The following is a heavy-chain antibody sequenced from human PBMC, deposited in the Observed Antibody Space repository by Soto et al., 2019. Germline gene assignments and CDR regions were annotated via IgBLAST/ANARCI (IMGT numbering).Heavy chain of an antibody. J-gene: IGHJ5*02. CDR3: AKGGIGWFDP. CDR2: ISYDGGNT. Sequence: GGSLRLSCVASGFTFSSYAMNWVRQAPGRGLEWVSTISYDGGNTYYPHSVKGRFTISRDNSKNTLYLQMNSLRAEDAAVYYCAKGGIGWFDPWGQGTLVTVSS. CDR1: GFTFSSYA. D-gene: IGHD2-21*01. V-gene: IGHV3-23*01.